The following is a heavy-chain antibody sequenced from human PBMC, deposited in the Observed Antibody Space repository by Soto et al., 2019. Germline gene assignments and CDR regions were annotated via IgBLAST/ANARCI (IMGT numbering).Heavy chain of an antibody. CDR1: GGSISSGDYY. CDR2: IYYSGST. V-gene: IGHV4-30-4*01. CDR3: ARARHRDSYYYYYGMDV. J-gene: IGHJ6*02. Sequence: SETLSLTCTVSGGSISSGDYYWSWIRQPPGKGLEWIGYIYYSGSTYYNPSLKSRVTISVDTSKNQFSLKLSSVTAADTAVYYCARARHRDSYYYYYGMDVWGQGTTVTVSS.